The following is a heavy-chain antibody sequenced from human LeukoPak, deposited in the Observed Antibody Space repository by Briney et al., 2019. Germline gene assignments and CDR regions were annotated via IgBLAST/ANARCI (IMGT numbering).Heavy chain of an antibody. J-gene: IGHJ6*02. CDR3: GRGVNYAVDV. D-gene: IGHD3-10*01. CDR1: GGSMSGYC. Sequence: PSETLSLTCTVPGGSMSGYCWHWLRQPPGQGLEWIGCIYYNGITVYSPSLRSRVTISLDTSMNQFSLRLTSVTAADTAVYYCGRGVNYAVDVWGQGTTVTVSS. CDR2: IYYNGIT. V-gene: IGHV4-59*01.